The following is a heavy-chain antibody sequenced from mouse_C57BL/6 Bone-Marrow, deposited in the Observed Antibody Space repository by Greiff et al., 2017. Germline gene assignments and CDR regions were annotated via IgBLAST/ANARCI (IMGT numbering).Heavy chain of an antibody. Sequence: QLQLQQPGAELVKPGASVKMSCKASGYTFTSYWITWVKQRPGQGLEWIGDIYPGSGSTNYNEKFKSKATLTVDTSSSTAYMQLSSLTSEDSAGYYGARPYYSNYWYFDVWGTGTTVTASS. D-gene: IGHD2-5*01. CDR1: GYTFTSYW. CDR2: IYPGSGST. J-gene: IGHJ1*03. V-gene: IGHV1-55*01. CDR3: ARPYYSNYWYFDV.